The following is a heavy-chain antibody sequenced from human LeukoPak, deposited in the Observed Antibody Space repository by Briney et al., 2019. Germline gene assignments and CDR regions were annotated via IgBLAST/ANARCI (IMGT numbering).Heavy chain of an antibody. CDR3: ARDPGVVYGDVHWFDP. CDR1: GGSISSGGYY. CDR2: IYYSGST. J-gene: IGHJ5*02. D-gene: IGHD4-17*01. Sequence: SETLSLTCTVSGGSISSGGYYWSWIRQHPGKGLEWIGYIYYSGSTYYNPSLKSRVTISVDTSKNQFSLKLSSVTAADTAVYYCARDPGVVYGDVHWFDPWGQGTLVTVSS. V-gene: IGHV4-31*03.